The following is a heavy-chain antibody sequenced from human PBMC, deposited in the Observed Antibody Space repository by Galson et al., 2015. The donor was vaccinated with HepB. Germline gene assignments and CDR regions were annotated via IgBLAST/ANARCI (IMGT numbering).Heavy chain of an antibody. CDR2: INHSGST. CDR1: GGSFSGYY. J-gene: IGHJ5*02. CDR3: ARGRGVAGTFKGFDP. V-gene: IGHV4-34*01. D-gene: IGHD6-19*01. Sequence: SETLSLTCAVYGGSFSGYYWSWIRQPPGKGLEWIGEINHSGSTNYNPSLKSRVTISVDTSKNQFSLKLSSVTAADTAVYYCARGRGVAGTFKGFDPWGQGTLVTVSS.